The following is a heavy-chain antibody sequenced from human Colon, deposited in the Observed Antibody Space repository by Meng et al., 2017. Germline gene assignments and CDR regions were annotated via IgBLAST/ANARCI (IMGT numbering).Heavy chain of an antibody. V-gene: IGHV1-18*01. CDR1: GYTFTTYG. D-gene: IGHD4-17*01. Sequence: QVQLVQSGAEVKKPGASVKVSCKASGYTFTTYGISWMRQAPGQGLEWMGWISTYDDNTNYVEKFRGRVTMPTDTSTNTAYMELRSLRSDDTAVYYCARDNPGDYVWDYWGQGTLVTVSS. CDR3: ARDNPGDYVWDY. CDR2: ISTYDDNT. J-gene: IGHJ4*02.